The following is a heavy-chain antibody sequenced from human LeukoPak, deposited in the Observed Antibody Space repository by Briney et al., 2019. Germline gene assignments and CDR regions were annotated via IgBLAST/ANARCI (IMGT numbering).Heavy chain of an antibody. J-gene: IGHJ6*03. CDR2: INHSGST. D-gene: IGHD5-18*01. CDR1: GGSSSGYY. V-gene: IGHV4-34*01. Sequence: PSETLSLTCAVYGGSSSGYYWSWIRQPPGKGLEWIGEINHSGSTNYNPSLKSRVTISVDTSKNQLSLKLSSVTAADTAVYYCARIRQLWLQIDYYYYMDVWGKGTTVTVSS. CDR3: ARIRQLWLQIDYYYYMDV.